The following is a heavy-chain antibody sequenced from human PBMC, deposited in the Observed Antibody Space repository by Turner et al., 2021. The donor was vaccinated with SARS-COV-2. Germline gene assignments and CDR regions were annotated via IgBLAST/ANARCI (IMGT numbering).Heavy chain of an antibody. J-gene: IGHJ4*01. CDR2: ISYDGSNK. CDR1: GFTFSNYG. D-gene: IGHD6-19*01. CDR3: VKGGSGWSMEFDY. Sequence: QVQLGESGGGVFKPGRSLRLSCAASGFTFSNYGMFWVRQAPGKGLEWVALISYDGSNKHYADSVKGRFTISRDNSKNTLFLQMYSLRAEDTAVYYCVKGGSGWSMEFDYWGHGTLVTVSS. V-gene: IGHV3-30*18.